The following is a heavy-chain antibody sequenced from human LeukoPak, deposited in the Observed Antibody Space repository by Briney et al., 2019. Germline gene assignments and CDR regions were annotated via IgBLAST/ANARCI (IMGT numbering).Heavy chain of an antibody. CDR2: ISWNSGST. Sequence: GRSLRLSCAASGFTFDDYAMHWVRQAPGKGLEWVSGISWNSGSTYYADSVKGRFTISRDNYKNTLYLQMNSLRAEDTAVYYCAKWSNWNDGFDYWGQGTLVSVSS. CDR1: GFTFDDYA. V-gene: IGHV3-9*01. CDR3: AKWSNWNDGFDY. J-gene: IGHJ4*02. D-gene: IGHD1-1*01.